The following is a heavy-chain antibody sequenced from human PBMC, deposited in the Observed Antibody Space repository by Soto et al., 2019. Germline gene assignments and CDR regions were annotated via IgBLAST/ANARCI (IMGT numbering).Heavy chain of an antibody. J-gene: IGHJ4*02. CDR1: VFTFSNYW. Sequence: GGSLRLSCAAPVFTFSNYWLSWVRQAPGKGLEWVANIKKDGSEKYYVGSVVGRFTISRDNAENSLYLQMNSLRAEDTAVYYCARLYLAATITSLDYWGQGTLVTVSS. CDR3: ARLYLAATITSLDY. V-gene: IGHV3-7*01. D-gene: IGHD5-12*01. CDR2: IKKDGSEK.